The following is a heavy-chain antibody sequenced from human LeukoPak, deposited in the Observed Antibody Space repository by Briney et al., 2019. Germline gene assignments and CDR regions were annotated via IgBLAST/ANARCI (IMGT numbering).Heavy chain of an antibody. CDR3: AKDDYYYDSSGYGYGMDV. Sequence: GSLRLSCAASGFTVSSNYMSWVRQAPGKGLEWVSVIYSGGSTYYADSVKGRFTISRDNSKNTLYLQMNSLRAEDTAVYYCAKDDYYYDSSGYGYGMDVWGQGTTVTVSS. J-gene: IGHJ6*02. CDR2: IYSGGST. CDR1: GFTVSSNY. V-gene: IGHV3-66*01. D-gene: IGHD3-22*01.